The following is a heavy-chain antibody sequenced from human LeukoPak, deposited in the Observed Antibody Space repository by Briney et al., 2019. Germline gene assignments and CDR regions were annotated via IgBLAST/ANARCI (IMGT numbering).Heavy chain of an antibody. J-gene: IGHJ4*02. CDR1: GYTLTTSY. CDR2: VSAYNSKT. V-gene: IGHV1-18*01. D-gene: IGHD2-21*01. CDR3: ARGGTFYPCIDY. Sequence: ASVRVSCKASGYTLTTSYINWVRQAACQGLEGMGWVSAYNSKTSYAQKVQGRVTMTAESSTDTAYMELTSLRSDDTAMYYCARGGTFYPCIDYWGEGTQVTVSS.